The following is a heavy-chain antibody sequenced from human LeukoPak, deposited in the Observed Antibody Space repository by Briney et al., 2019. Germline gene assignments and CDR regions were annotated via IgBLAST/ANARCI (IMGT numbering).Heavy chain of an antibody. Sequence: GGSLRLSCAASGFTFDDYAMHWVRQAPGKGLEWVSGISWNSGSIGYADSVKGRFTISRDNSKNTLYLQMNSLRAEDTAVYYCANPPSIAVAGYWGQGTLVTVSS. V-gene: IGHV3-9*01. CDR2: ISWNSGSI. CDR1: GFTFDDYA. D-gene: IGHD6-19*01. J-gene: IGHJ4*02. CDR3: ANPPSIAVAGY.